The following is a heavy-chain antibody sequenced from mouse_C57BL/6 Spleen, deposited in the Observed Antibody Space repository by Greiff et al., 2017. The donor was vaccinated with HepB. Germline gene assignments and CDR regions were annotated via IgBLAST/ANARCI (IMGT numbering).Heavy chain of an antibody. D-gene: IGHD1-1*01. CDR3: ARHYVSTPWFAY. CDR2: IDPSDSYT. J-gene: IGHJ3*01. CDR1: GYTFTSYW. Sequence: VQLQQSGAELVKPGASVKLSCKASGYTFTSYWMQWVKQRPGQGLEWIGEIDPSDSYTNYNQKFKGKATLTVDTSSSTAYMQLSSLTSEDSAVYDCARHYVSTPWFAYWGQGTLVTVSA. V-gene: IGHV1-50*01.